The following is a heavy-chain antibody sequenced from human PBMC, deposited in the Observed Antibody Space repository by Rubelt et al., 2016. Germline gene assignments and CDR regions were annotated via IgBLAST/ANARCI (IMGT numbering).Heavy chain of an antibody. CDR1: GGSISSSSYY. V-gene: IGHV4-61*05. D-gene: IGHD4-17*01. CDR2: LSYTGCF. J-gene: IGHJ2*01. Sequence: QLQLQESGPGLVKPSETLSLTCTVSGGSISSSSYYWGWARQPPGKGLEWIGYLSYTGCFNYNPPLKSRATISVETSKNQFSLKLSSVTAADTAVYYCARQSQGYGDSVPPDLWGRGNLVTVSS. CDR3: ARQSQGYGDSVPPDL.